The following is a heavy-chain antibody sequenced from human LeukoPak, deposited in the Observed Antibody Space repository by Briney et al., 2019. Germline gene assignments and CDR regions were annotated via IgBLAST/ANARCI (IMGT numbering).Heavy chain of an antibody. Sequence: GASVKVSCKASGYTFTSYDINWVRQATGQGLEWMGWMNPNSGNAGYAQKFQGRVTMTRNTSISTAYMELSSLRSEDTAVYYCARSFSGYSSSWYEFDFDYWGQGTLVTVSS. D-gene: IGHD6-13*01. CDR2: MNPNSGNA. CDR1: GYTFTSYD. V-gene: IGHV1-8*01. CDR3: ARSFSGYSSSWYEFDFDY. J-gene: IGHJ4*02.